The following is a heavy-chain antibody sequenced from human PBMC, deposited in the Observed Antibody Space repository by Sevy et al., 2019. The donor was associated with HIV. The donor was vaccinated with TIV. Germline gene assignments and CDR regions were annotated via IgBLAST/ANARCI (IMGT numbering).Heavy chain of an antibody. D-gene: IGHD2-15*01. CDR1: GFSFSSFW. J-gene: IGHJ4*02. Sequence: GGSLRLSCAASGFSFSSFWMSWVRQSPGKGLEWVANIKEDGSEKYYVDSVKGRFTISRDNAKNSRYLQMNSLRAEDTAVYYCAREGQWSHPGDYWGQGTLVTVSS. V-gene: IGHV3-7*01. CDR3: AREGQWSHPGDY. CDR2: IKEDGSEK.